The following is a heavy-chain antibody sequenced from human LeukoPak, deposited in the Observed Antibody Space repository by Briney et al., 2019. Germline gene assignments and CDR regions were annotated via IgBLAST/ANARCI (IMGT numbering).Heavy chain of an antibody. CDR3: ARGQWLADFDY. CDR2: ISSSSSTI. V-gene: IGHV3-48*02. CDR1: GFTFSSYS. J-gene: IGHJ4*02. D-gene: IGHD6-19*01. Sequence: LSGGSLRLSCAASGFTFSSYSMNWVRQAPGKGLEWVSYISSSSSTIYYADSVKGRFTISRDNAKNSLYLQVNSLRDEDTAVYYCARGQWLADFDYWGQGTLVTVSS.